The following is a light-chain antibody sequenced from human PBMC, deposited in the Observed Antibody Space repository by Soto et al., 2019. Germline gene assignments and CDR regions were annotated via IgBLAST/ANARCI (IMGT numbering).Light chain of an antibody. V-gene: IGLV1-51*01. J-gene: IGLJ3*02. CDR2: DNN. CDR3: GAWDSSLSAWV. CDR1: SSNIGNNY. Sequence: QSVLTQPPSVSAAPGQKVTISCSGSSSNIGNNYVSWYQQLPGTAPKLLIYDNNKQPSGIPDRFSGSKSGTSATLGITGLQTGDEAEYYCGAWDSSLSAWVFGGGTKLTVL.